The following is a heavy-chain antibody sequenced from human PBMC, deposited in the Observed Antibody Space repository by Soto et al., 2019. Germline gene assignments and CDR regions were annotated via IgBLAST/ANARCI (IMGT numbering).Heavy chain of an antibody. CDR2: VHHSWGS. D-gene: IGHD3-10*01. CDR3: ARQGFGQLHGLVDV. V-gene: IGHV4-59*08. J-gene: IGHJ6*02. CDR1: GGSISSYY. Sequence: QVQLQESGPGLVKPSETLSLSCTVSGGSISSYYWSWFRQSPGKRMEWIGYVHHSWGSSYNPSLQSQVAISLDTSKSQFSLKVTSVTATATAVYYCARQGFGQLHGLVDVWGQGTTVTVSS.